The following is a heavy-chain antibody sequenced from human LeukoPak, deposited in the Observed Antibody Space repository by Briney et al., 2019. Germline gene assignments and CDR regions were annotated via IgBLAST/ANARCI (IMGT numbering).Heavy chain of an antibody. CDR2: MNHSGST. CDR1: GGSFSGYY. V-gene: IGHV4-34*01. CDR3: ARGRRAAARLGYFDY. Sequence: SETLSLTCAVYGGSFSGYYWSWIRQPPGKGLEWIGEMNHSGSTNYNPSLKSRVTISVDTSKNQVSLKLSSVTAADTAVYYCARGRRAAARLGYFDYWGQGTLVTVSS. D-gene: IGHD6-6*01. J-gene: IGHJ4*02.